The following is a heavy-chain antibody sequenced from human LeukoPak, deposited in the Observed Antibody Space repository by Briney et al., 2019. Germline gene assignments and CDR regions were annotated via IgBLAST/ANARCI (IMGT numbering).Heavy chain of an antibody. CDR1: GFTFSSYA. CDR3: AKIPIYYYDSSGYYSGFDY. J-gene: IGHJ4*02. D-gene: IGHD3-22*01. Sequence: GGSLRLSCAASGFTFSSYAMSWVRQAPGKGLEWVSAISGSGGSTYYADSVKGRFTISRDNSKNTLHLQMNSLRAEDTAVYYCAKIPIYYYDSSGYYSGFDYWGQGTLVTVSS. V-gene: IGHV3-23*01. CDR2: ISGSGGST.